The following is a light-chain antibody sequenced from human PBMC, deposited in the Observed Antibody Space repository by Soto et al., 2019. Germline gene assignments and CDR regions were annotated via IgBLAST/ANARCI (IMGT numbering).Light chain of an antibody. CDR3: QQSYSTTWT. Sequence: DIQMTQSPSSLSASVGDRVTITCRASQGISTYLNWYQQKPRKAPKLLIYAASSLQSGVPSRFSGSGSETDFTLTISSLQPEHSATYSCQQSYSTTWTFGQGTKLDIK. J-gene: IGKJ1*01. V-gene: IGKV1-39*01. CDR1: QGISTY. CDR2: AAS.